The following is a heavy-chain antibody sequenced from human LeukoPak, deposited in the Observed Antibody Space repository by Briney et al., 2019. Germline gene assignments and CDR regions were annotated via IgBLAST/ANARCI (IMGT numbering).Heavy chain of an antibody. Sequence: SETLSLTCTVSGGSISSGDYYWGWLRQPPGKGLEWIVYIYYSGSTYYNPSLKSRFTISVDTSKNQFSLKLSSVTAADTAVYYCARDVWSGYYTYFDYWGQGTLVTVSS. CDR2: IYYSGST. CDR3: ARDVWSGYYTYFDY. J-gene: IGHJ4*02. D-gene: IGHD3-3*01. CDR1: GGSISSGDYY. V-gene: IGHV4-30-4*01.